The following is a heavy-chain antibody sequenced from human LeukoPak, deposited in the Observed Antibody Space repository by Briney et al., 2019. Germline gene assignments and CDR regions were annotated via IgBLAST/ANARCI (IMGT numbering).Heavy chain of an antibody. CDR1: GFTFSSYA. D-gene: IGHD3-10*01. CDR3: ARDFSGPLWFGELSPDY. Sequence: TGGSLRLSCAASGFTFSSYAMSWVRQAPGKGLEWVSSISSSSSYIYYADSVKGRFTISRDNAKNSLYLQTNSLRAEDTAVYYCARDFSGPLWFGELSPDYWGQGTLVTVPS. V-gene: IGHV3-21*01. J-gene: IGHJ4*02. CDR2: ISSSSSYI.